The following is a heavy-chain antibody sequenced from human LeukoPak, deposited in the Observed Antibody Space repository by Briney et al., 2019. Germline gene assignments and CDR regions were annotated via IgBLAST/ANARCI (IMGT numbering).Heavy chain of an antibody. V-gene: IGHV3-20*04. CDR2: INWNGGST. D-gene: IGHD2-2*01. Sequence: TGGSLRLSCAASGFTFDYYGMSWVRQAPGKGLEWVSGINWNGGSTGYADSVKGRFSISRENAKNSLYLQMNSLSAEDTALYYCASFLGYCSSVRCYGAFDIWGQGTMVTVSS. CDR3: ASFLGYCSSVRCYGAFDI. CDR1: GFTFDYYG. J-gene: IGHJ3*02.